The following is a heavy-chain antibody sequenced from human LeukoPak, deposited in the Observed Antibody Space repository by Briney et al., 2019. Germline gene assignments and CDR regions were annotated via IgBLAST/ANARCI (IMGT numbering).Heavy chain of an antibody. Sequence: SSETLSLTCTVSGYSISSGYYWGWIRQPPGKGLEWIGTMYHSGNTYYNPSLKSRVTISVDTSKNQFSLKLSSVTAADTAVYYCAREKIAALDYWGQGTLVTVSS. V-gene: IGHV4-38-2*02. CDR1: GYSISSGYY. CDR2: MYHSGNT. CDR3: AREKIAALDY. J-gene: IGHJ4*02. D-gene: IGHD6-6*01.